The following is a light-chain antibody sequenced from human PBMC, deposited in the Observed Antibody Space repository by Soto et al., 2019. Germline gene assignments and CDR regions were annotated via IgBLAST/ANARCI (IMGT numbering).Light chain of an antibody. V-gene: IGKV3D-7*01. CDR3: QQDYNLPIT. J-gene: IGKJ5*01. Sequence: PGEGVTLSCRASQSVSSSYLTWYQQKPGQAPRLLIYGASTRATSIPARFSGSGSGTDFTLTISSLQPEDFAVYYCQQDYNLPITFGQGTRLEIK. CDR1: QSVSSSY. CDR2: GAS.